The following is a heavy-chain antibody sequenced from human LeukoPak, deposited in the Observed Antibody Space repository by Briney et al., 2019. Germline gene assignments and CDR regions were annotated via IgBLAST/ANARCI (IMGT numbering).Heavy chain of an antibody. CDR3: ARGHYYDSSGFDY. D-gene: IGHD3-22*01. Sequence: SETLSLTCTVSGGSISSGGYYWIWMRQHPGKGLEGIGYIYYSGSTYYNPSLKSRVTISVDTSKNQFSLKLSSVTAANTAVYYCARGHYYDSSGFDYWGQGTLVTVSS. CDR1: GGSISSGGYY. V-gene: IGHV4-31*03. J-gene: IGHJ4*02. CDR2: IYYSGST.